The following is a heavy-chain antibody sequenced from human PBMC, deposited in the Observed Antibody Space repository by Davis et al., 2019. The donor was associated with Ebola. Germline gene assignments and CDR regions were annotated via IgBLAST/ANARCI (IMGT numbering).Heavy chain of an antibody. Sequence: GESLKISCAASGFTFSNYAMSWVRQAPGGGLEWVAGISVTGADIKYADSVRGRFSISRDDSKNTPYLQMDSLRAEDTAVFYCAEGGTNNFLGANWGQGTLVTVSS. V-gene: IGHV3-23*01. D-gene: IGHD2-8*01. J-gene: IGHJ4*02. CDR3: AEGGTNNFLGAN. CDR1: GFTFSNYA. CDR2: ISVTGADI.